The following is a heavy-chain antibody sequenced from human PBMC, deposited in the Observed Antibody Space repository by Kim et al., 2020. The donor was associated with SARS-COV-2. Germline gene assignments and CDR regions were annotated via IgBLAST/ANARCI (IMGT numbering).Heavy chain of an antibody. CDR1: GFTVSSNY. J-gene: IGHJ4*02. V-gene: IGHV3-66*02. CDR3: ASRGYSGGYSMFDY. Sequence: GGSLRLSCAASGFTVSSNYMSWVRQAPGKGLEWVSVIYSGGSTYYADSVKGRFTISRDNSKNTLYLQMNSLRAEDTAVYYCASRGYSGGYSMFDYWGQGTLVTVSS. D-gene: IGHD1-26*01. CDR2: IYSGGST.